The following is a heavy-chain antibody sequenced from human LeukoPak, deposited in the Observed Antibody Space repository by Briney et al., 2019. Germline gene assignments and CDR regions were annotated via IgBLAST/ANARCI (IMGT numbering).Heavy chain of an antibody. CDR1: GGSISSYY. D-gene: IGHD6-13*01. V-gene: IGHV4-4*09. CDR2: IYTSGST. J-gene: IGHJ6*03. CDR3: ARQVRGRAAAGIIRQYYYYMDV. Sequence: SETLSLTYTVSGGSISSYYWSWIRQPPGKGLEWIGYIYTSGSTNYNPSLKSRVTISVDTSKNQFSLKLSSVTAADTAVYYCARQVRGRAAAGIIRQYYYYMDVWGKGTTVTVSS.